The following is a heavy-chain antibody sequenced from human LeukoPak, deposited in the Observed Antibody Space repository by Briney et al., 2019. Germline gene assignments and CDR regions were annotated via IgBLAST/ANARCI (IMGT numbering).Heavy chain of an antibody. V-gene: IGHV4-34*01. D-gene: IGHD3-10*01. CDR1: GDSFSGYY. CDR3: ARGPYYYGSGSPIDY. J-gene: IGHJ4*02. Sequence: SETLSLTCAVYGDSFSGYYWSWIRQPPGKGLEWIGEINHSGSTNYNPSLKSRVTISVDTSKNQFSLKLSSVTAADTAVYYCARGPYYYGSGSPIDYWGQGTLVTVSS. CDR2: INHSGST.